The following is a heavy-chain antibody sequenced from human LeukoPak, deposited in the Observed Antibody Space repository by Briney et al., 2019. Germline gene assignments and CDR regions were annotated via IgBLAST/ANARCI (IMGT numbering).Heavy chain of an antibody. V-gene: IGHV4-34*01. Sequence: TSETLSLTCAVYGGSFSGYYWSWIRQPPGKGLEWIGEINHSGSTNYNPSLKSRVTISVDTSKNQFSLKLSSVTAADTAVYYCARENIVSTRDFDCWGQGTLVTVSS. CDR1: GGSFSGYY. CDR3: ARENIVSTRDFDC. D-gene: IGHD5/OR15-5a*01. J-gene: IGHJ4*02. CDR2: INHSGST.